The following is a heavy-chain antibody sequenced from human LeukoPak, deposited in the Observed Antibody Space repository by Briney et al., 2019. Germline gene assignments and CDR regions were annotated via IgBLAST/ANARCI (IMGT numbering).Heavy chain of an antibody. Sequence: PGGSLRLSCAASGFTFSSYGMHWVRQAPGKGPEWVAVISYDGSNKYYADSVKGRFTISRDNSKNTLYLQMNSLRAEDTAVYYCAKGGVAVAGWFDPWGQGTLVTVSS. CDR3: AKGGVAVAGWFDP. CDR1: GFTFSSYG. CDR2: ISYDGSNK. J-gene: IGHJ5*02. V-gene: IGHV3-30*18. D-gene: IGHD6-19*01.